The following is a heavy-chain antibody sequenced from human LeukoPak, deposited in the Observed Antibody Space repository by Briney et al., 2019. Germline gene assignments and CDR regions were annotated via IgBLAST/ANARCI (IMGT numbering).Heavy chain of an antibody. CDR1: GYTFTTYD. Sequence: ASVTVSCTASGYTFTTYDINWVRQATGQGLQWMGWINPNSGNTGYAQKFQGRITITRNTSISTVYMELSSLRSEDTAVYYCARGPPTAQYFQHWGQGTLVTVSS. J-gene: IGHJ1*01. CDR2: INPNSGNT. D-gene: IGHD1-1*01. V-gene: IGHV1-8*03. CDR3: ARGPPTAQYFQH.